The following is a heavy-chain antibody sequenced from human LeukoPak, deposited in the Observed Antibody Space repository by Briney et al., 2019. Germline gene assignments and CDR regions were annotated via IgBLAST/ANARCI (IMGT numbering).Heavy chain of an antibody. CDR1: GGSISSYY. CDR3: ARGHRYDISTGYPFDY. CDR2: IYYSGST. J-gene: IGHJ4*02. V-gene: IGHV4-59*06. D-gene: IGHD3-9*01. Sequence: PSETLSLTCTVSGGSISSYYWSWIRQHPGKGLEWIGYIYYSGSTYYNPSLKSRVTISVDTSKNQFSLKLSSVTAADTAVYYCARGHRYDISTGYPFDYWGQGTLVTVSS.